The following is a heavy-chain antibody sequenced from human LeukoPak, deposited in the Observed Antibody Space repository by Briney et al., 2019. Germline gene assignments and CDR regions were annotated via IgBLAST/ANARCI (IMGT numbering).Heavy chain of an antibody. V-gene: IGHV4-59*01. CDR2: ISYTGST. CDR3: VREPSSSSWFAY. CDR1: GDSITGYY. Sequence: PSETLSLTCTVSGDSITGYYWSWIRQPPGKGLEWIAYISYTGSTNYNPSLRGRVAISLDTSANQFSLKFSSVTTTDTAVYYCVREPSSSSWFAYWGQGTLVTVSS. J-gene: IGHJ4*02. D-gene: IGHD6-13*01.